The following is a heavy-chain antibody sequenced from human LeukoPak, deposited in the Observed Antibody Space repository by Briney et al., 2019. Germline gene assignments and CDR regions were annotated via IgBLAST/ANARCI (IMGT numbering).Heavy chain of an antibody. CDR1: GLTFSSYA. V-gene: IGHV3-23*01. D-gene: IGHD3-22*01. CDR3: AKSFEHNYYDSSGYYLNYYYYYMDV. CDR2: ISGSGGST. J-gene: IGHJ6*03. Sequence: GGSLRLSCAASGLTFSSYAMSWVRQAPGKGLEWVSAISGSGGSTYYADSVKGRFTISRDNSKNTLYLQMNSLRAEDTAVYYCAKSFEHNYYDSSGYYLNYYYYYMDVWGKGTTVTVSS.